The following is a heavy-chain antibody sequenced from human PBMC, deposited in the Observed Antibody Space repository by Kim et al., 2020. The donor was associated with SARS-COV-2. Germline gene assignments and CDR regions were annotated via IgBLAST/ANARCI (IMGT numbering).Heavy chain of an antibody. D-gene: IGHD6-13*01. V-gene: IGHV4-39*01. J-gene: IGHJ4*01. CDR3: ARLAGIAAAGTIDY. CDR1: GGSISSSSYY. CDR2: IYYSGST. Sequence: SETLSLTCTVSGGSISSSSYYWGWIRQPPGKGLEWIGSIYYSGSTYYNPSLKSRVTISVDTSKNQFSLKLSSVTAADTAVYYCARLAGIAAAGTIDYWG.